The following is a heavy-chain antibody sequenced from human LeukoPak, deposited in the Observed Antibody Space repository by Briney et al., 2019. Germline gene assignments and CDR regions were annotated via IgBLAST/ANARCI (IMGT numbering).Heavy chain of an antibody. CDR3: ARELADDFWSGYYLNYFDY. Sequence: GGSLRLSCAASGFTFSVYYMSWIRQAPGKGLEWVSYISSSGSTIYYAESVKGRFTISRDNAKNSLYLQMNSLRAEDTAVYYCARELADDFWSGYYLNYFDYWGQGTLVTVSS. J-gene: IGHJ4*02. CDR2: ISSSGSTI. V-gene: IGHV3-11*04. CDR1: GFTFSVYY. D-gene: IGHD3-3*01.